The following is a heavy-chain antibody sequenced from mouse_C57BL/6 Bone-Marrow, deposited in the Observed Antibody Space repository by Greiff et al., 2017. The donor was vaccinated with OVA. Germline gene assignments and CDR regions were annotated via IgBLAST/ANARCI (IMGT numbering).Heavy chain of an antibody. J-gene: IGHJ2*01. D-gene: IGHD1-1*01. CDR2: ISSGGSYT. CDR3: ARPLITTVVATNYFDY. Sequence: EVKLMESGGDLVKPGGSLKLSCAASGFTFSSYGMSWVRQTPDKRLEWVATISSGGSYTYYPDSVKGRFTISRDNAKNTLYLQMSSLKSEDTAMYYCARPLITTVVATNYFDYWGQGTTLTVSS. V-gene: IGHV5-6*01. CDR1: GFTFSSYG.